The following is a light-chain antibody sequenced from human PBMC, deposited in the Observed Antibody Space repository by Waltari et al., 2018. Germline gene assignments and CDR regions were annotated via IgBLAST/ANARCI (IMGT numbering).Light chain of an antibody. J-gene: IGKJ5*01. V-gene: IGKV1D-12*01. CDR3: LQVSNFPIT. CDR1: QDISRY. CDR2: DTS. Sequence: DIQMTQSPSSVSASLGDRVTITCRASQDISRYLAWYQQTPGRSPKLLIFDTSSLQSGVPSRLSGSGSGTDFTLTISSLQPEDFATYYCLQVSNFPITFGQGTRLEIK.